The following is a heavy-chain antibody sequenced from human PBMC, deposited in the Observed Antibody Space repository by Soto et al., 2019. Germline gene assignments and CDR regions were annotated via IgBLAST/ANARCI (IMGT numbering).Heavy chain of an antibody. CDR2: IKQDGSEK. CDR3: ATRNGGSYRYVDY. J-gene: IGHJ4*02. Sequence: EVQLVESGGGLVQPGGSLRLSCAASGFTFSSYWMSWVRQAPGKGLEWVANIKQDGSEKYYVDSVKGRFTISRDNAKNSLYLQMKSLRAEDTAVYYCATRNGGSYRYVDYWGQGTLVTVSS. V-gene: IGHV3-7*03. CDR1: GFTFSSYW. D-gene: IGHD1-26*01.